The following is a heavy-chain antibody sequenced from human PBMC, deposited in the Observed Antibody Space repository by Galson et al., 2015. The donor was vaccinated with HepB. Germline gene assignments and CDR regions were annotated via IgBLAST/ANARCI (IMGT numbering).Heavy chain of an antibody. CDR1: GFTFSSYS. V-gene: IGHV3-21*01. J-gene: IGHJ4*02. CDR2: ISSSSSYI. Sequence: SLRLSCAASGFTFSSYSMNWVRQAPGKGLEWVSSISSSSSYIYYADSVKGRFTISRDNAKNSLYLQMNSLRAEDTAVYYCARDQTRPGGYFDYRGQGTLVTVSS. D-gene: IGHD3-22*01. CDR3: ARDQTRPGGYFDY.